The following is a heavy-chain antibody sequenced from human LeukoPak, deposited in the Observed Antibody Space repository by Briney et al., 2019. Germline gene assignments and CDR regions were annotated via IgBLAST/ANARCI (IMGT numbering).Heavy chain of an antibody. J-gene: IGHJ6*02. CDR2: IIPILGIA. Sequence: SVKVSCKASGGTFSSYAISWVRQAPGQGLKWMGRIIPILGIANYAQKFQGRVTITADKSTSTAYMELSSLRSEDTAVYYCARGSLTAMAPYYYYGMDVWGQGTTVTVSS. CDR3: ARGSLTAMAPYYYYGMDV. CDR1: GGTFSSYA. D-gene: IGHD5-18*01. V-gene: IGHV1-69*04.